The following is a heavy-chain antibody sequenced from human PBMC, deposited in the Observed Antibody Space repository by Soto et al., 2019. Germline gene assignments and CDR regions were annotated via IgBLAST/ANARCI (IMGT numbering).Heavy chain of an antibody. V-gene: IGHV1-3*01. Sequence: QVRLVQSGAEVKKPGASVKVSCKASGYTFTSYAMHWVRQAPGQRLEWMGWINAGNGNTKYSQKFQGRVTITRDTSGSTAYMELSSLRSEDTAVYYCARDSSAVASFDYWGQGTLVTVSS. CDR2: INAGNGNT. J-gene: IGHJ4*02. CDR3: ARDSSAVASFDY. D-gene: IGHD6-19*01. CDR1: GYTFTSYA.